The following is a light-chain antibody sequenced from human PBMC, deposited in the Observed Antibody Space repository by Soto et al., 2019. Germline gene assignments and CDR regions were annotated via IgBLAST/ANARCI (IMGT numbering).Light chain of an antibody. V-gene: IGKV3-11*01. CDR3: QHRSNWLYT. CDR1: QSVSSY. Sequence: EIVLTQSPATLSLSPGERASLSCSASQSVSSYLACLIYAASNGATGIRASFSGSGSGTDFALTISSLEPEDFAVYYFQHRSNWLYTFGQGTNLEIK. J-gene: IGKJ2*01. CDR2: AAS.